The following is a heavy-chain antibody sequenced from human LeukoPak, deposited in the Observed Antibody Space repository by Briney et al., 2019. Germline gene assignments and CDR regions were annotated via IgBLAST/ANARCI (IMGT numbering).Heavy chain of an antibody. J-gene: IGHJ4*02. Sequence: PGGSLRLSCAASGFTFRSYAMSWVRQAPGKGLEWVSAISGSGVSTYYADSVKGRFTISRENSKNTLFLQMHSLRAEDTAVYYCAKSRYSYGLRADFGGQGTLVTVSS. CDR1: GFTFRSYA. V-gene: IGHV3-23*01. D-gene: IGHD5-18*01. CDR2: ISGSGVST. CDR3: AKSRYSYGLRADF.